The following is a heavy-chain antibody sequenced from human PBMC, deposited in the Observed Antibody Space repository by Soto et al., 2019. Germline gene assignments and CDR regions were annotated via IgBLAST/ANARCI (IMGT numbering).Heavy chain of an antibody. CDR1: GGSISSYY. V-gene: IGHV4-59*01. D-gene: IGHD4-17*01. CDR3: ARGHPYGGDDGGAFGI. CDR2: IYHSGST. J-gene: IGHJ3*02. Sequence: SETLSLTCTVSGGSISSYYWSWIRQPPGKGLEWIGYIYHSGSTNYNPSLKSRVIISVDTSKNQFSLKLSSVTAADTAVFYCARGHPYGGDDGGAFGIWGQGTMVTVSS.